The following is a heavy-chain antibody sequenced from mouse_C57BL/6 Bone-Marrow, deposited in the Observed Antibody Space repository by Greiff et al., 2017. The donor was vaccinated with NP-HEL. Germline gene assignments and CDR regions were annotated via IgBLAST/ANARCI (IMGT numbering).Heavy chain of an antibody. D-gene: IGHD1-1*01. CDR2: ISNGGGST. CDR1: GFTFSDYY. Sequence: EVMLVESGGGLVQPGGSLKLSCAASGFTFSDYYMYWVRQTPEKRLEWVAYISNGGGSTYYPDTVKGRFTISRDNAKNTLYLQMSRLKSEDTAMYYCARQHYYYGSPYFDYWGQGTTLTVSS. J-gene: IGHJ2*01. V-gene: IGHV5-12*01. CDR3: ARQHYYYGSPYFDY.